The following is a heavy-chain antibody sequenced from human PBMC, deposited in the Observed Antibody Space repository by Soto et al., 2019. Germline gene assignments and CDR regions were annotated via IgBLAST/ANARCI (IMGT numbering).Heavy chain of an antibody. CDR2: IKSIADGGTT. Sequence: GGSLRLSCTTSGFTFSNAWMAWVRQAPGKGLEWVGRIKSIADGGTTNYAAPVKGRFSISRHDSENTLYLQMNSLRVEDTGIYYCHTPHGRNAFDIWGPGTVVTV. J-gene: IGHJ3*02. D-gene: IGHD2-8*01. V-gene: IGHV3-15*01. CDR1: GFTFSNAW. CDR3: HTPHGRNAFDI.